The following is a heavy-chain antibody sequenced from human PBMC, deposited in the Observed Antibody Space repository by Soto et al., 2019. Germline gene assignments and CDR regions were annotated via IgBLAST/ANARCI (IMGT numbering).Heavy chain of an antibody. CDR1: GGSFSGYY. J-gene: IGHJ4*02. Sequence: QVQLQQWGAGLLKPSETLSLTCAVYGGSFSGYYWSWIRQPPGKGLEWIGEINHSGSTNYNPSLKSRVTISVDTSKIQFSLKLSSVTAADTAVYYCARGLEGYCSGGSCRFVYWGQGTLVTVSS. D-gene: IGHD2-15*01. CDR2: INHSGST. V-gene: IGHV4-34*01. CDR3: ARGLEGYCSGGSCRFVY.